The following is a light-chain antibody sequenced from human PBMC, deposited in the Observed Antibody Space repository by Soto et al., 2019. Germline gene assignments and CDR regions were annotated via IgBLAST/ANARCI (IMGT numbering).Light chain of an antibody. CDR2: EVS. V-gene: IGLV2-14*01. J-gene: IGLJ3*02. CDR3: SSYTSSTFWV. CDR1: STDIGAYNY. Sequence: QSVLTQPASVSGSPGQSITISCTGTSTDIGAYNYVYWYQQHPGKAPKFIIYEVSHRPSGVSNRFSGSKSGSTASLTISGLQAEDEADYYCSSYTSSTFWVFGGGTKVTVL.